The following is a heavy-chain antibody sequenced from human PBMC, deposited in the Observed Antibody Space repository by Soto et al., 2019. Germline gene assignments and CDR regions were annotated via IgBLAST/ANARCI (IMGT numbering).Heavy chain of an antibody. CDR2: INSDGSRT. CDR1: GFNFSRYW. D-gene: IGHD2-2*01. V-gene: IGHV3-74*01. CDR3: ARDLSSCSSARCYSYYYGMDV. J-gene: IGHJ6*02. Sequence: GGSLRLSCSASGFNFSRYWTHWVRQVPGRGLVWVSHINSDGSRTTYADSVKGRFTISRDNAKNTLYLQMNSLRAEDTAVYYCARDLSSCSSARCYSYYYGMDVWGQGTTVTVSS.